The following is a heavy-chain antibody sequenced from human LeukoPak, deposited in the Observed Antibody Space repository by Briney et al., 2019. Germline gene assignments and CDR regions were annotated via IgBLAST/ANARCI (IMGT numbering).Heavy chain of an antibody. CDR1: GVSFSKYW. J-gene: IGHJ4*02. D-gene: IGHD3-9*01. V-gene: IGHV3-74*01. CDR2: INEVGTYT. Sequence: GSLRLSCAASGVSFSKYWVHLGRQTPGAGLVCVARINEVGTYTSYADSVKGRFTISRDHAMNTGLLQMNSLRAEDTAVDYCGRNFDMGNTPGDDFDFWGQGTLVTVSS. CDR3: GRNFDMGNTPGDDFDF.